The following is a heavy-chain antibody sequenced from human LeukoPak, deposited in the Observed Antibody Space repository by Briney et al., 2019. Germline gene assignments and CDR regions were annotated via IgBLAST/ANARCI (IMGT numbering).Heavy chain of an antibody. D-gene: IGHD6-19*01. CDR2: INPNSGGT. Sequence: ASVKVSCKASGYTFTGYYMHWVRQAPGQGLEWMGLINPNSGGTNYAQKFQGRVTMNRDTSIRTAYMELSRLRSDDTAVYYCVRDLAVIYSSGWRYWGQGTLVTVSS. CDR1: GYTFTGYY. J-gene: IGHJ4*02. V-gene: IGHV1-2*02. CDR3: VRDLAVIYSSGWRY.